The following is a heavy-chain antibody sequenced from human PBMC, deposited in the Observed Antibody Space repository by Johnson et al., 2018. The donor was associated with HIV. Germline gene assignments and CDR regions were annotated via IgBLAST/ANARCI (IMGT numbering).Heavy chain of an antibody. V-gene: IGHV3-20*04. CDR3: VRDDYAFHI. J-gene: IGHJ3*02. Sequence: EQLVESGGGLVQPGGSLRRSCAASGFTVSSHYMSWVRQGPGQGLEWISGINWNGDTPTYAASVKGRFTVSRDNSKNTLYLQMKSLRADDTAVYYCVRDDYAFHIWGQGTMVTVSS. D-gene: IGHD2-21*02. CDR2: INWNGDTP. CDR1: GFTVSSHY.